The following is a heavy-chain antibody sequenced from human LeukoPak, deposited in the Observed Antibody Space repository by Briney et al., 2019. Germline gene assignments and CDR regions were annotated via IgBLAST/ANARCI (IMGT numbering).Heavy chain of an antibody. V-gene: IGHV4-39*07. Sequence: SETLSLTCTVSGGSISSSSYYWGWIRQPPGKGLEWIGSIYYSGSTYYNPSLKSRVTISVDTSKNQFSLKLSSVTAADTAVYYCARGDYSYYYGMDVWGQGTTVTVSS. CDR1: GGSISSSSYY. CDR3: ARGDYSYYYGMDV. J-gene: IGHJ6*02. CDR2: IYYSGST. D-gene: IGHD2-21*01.